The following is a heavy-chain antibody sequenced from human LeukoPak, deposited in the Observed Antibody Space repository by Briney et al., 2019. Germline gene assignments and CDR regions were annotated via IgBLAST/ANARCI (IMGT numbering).Heavy chain of an antibody. CDR1: GFTFDDYG. J-gene: IGHJ3*02. Sequence: PGGSLRLSCAASGFTFDDYGMSWVRQAPGKGLEWVSGINWNGGSTGYADSVKGRFTISRDNAKNSLYLQMNSLRAEDTALYYCAKVPYGDYVGAFDIWGQGTMVTVSS. CDR3: AKVPYGDYVGAFDI. D-gene: IGHD4-17*01. V-gene: IGHV3-20*04. CDR2: INWNGGST.